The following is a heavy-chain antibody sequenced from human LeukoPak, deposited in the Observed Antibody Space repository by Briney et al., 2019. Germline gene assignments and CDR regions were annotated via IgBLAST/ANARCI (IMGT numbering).Heavy chain of an antibody. Sequence: GGSLRLSCAASGFTFSNIAMTWVRQAPGKGLEWVSSISGSAGSAYYADSVKGRFSISRDNSKNTLYLQMNSLRADDTAVYYCGGSRSFFWGQGALVTVSS. D-gene: IGHD6-13*01. CDR3: GGSRSFF. CDR2: ISGSAGSA. CDR1: GFTFSNIA. J-gene: IGHJ4*02. V-gene: IGHV3-23*01.